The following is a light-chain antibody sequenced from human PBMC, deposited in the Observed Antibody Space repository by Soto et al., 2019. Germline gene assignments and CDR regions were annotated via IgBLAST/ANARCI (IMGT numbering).Light chain of an antibody. J-gene: IGLJ2*01. CDR1: SSDVGRYDY. CDR3: SSFTSTTTPVV. CDR2: DVS. V-gene: IGLV2-14*01. Sequence: QSALTQPASVSGSPGQSITISCTGTSSDVGRYDYISWYQQHPGKAPKVMMYDVSHRPSGIANRFSGSKSGNTASLTISGLQAEDEADYYCSSFTSTTTPVVFGGGTKLTVL.